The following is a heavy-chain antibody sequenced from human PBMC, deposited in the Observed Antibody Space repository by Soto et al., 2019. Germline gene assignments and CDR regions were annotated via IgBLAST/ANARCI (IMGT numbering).Heavy chain of an antibody. CDR3: ARDLAYYYDSSGYLFYYYYGMDV. Sequence: GASVKVSCKASGYTFTSYYMHWVRQAPGQGLEWMGIINPSGGSTSYAQKFQGRVTMTRDTSTSTVYMELSSLRSEDTAVYYCARDLAYYYDSSGYLFYYYYGMDVWRQGTTVTVSS. J-gene: IGHJ6*02. D-gene: IGHD3-22*01. CDR2: INPSGGST. CDR1: GYTFTSYY. V-gene: IGHV1-46*01.